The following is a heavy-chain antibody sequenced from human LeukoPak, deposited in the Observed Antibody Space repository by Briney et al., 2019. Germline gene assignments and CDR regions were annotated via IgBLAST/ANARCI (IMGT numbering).Heavy chain of an antibody. CDR3: ARHTTAVLRGARGMDV. CDR1: GFIVSSNY. V-gene: IGHV3-53*01. D-gene: IGHD3-10*01. Sequence: GGSLRLSCAASGFIVSSNYISWVRQAPGKGLERVSVIYSGGNTYYADSVKGRFTISRDNSKNTVYLQMNSLRAEDTAVYYCARHTTAVLRGARGMDVWGQGSTVTVSS. CDR2: IYSGGNT. J-gene: IGHJ6*02.